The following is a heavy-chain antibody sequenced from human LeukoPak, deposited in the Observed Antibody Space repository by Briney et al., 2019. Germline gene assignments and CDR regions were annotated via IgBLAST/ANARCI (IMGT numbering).Heavy chain of an antibody. D-gene: IGHD3-10*02. J-gene: IGHJ6*04. V-gene: IGHV3-48*03. CDR1: GFSFSSYE. CDR3: AELGITMIGGV. Sequence: GGSVRLSCAASGFSFSSYEMNWVRQAPGKGLEWVSYISSSGSTIYYADSVKGRFTISRDNAKNSLYLQMNSLRAEDTAVYYCAELGITMIGGVWGKGTTVTISS. CDR2: ISSSGSTI.